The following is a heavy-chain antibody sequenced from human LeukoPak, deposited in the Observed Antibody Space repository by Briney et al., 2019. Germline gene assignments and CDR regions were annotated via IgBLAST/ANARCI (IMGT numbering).Heavy chain of an antibody. Sequence: EASVKVSCKASGYTFTSYYMHWVRQAPGQGLEWMGIINPSGGSTSYAQKFQGRVTMTRDMSTSTVYMELSSLRSEDTAVYYCARYGSGSYYWYYFDYWGQGTLVTVSS. V-gene: IGHV1-46*01. CDR3: ARYGSGSYYWYYFDY. J-gene: IGHJ4*02. CDR2: INPSGGST. CDR1: GYTFTSYY. D-gene: IGHD3-10*01.